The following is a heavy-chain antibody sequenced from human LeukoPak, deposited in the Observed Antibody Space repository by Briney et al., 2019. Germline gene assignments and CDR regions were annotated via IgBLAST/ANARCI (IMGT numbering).Heavy chain of an antibody. CDR1: GESMDFYY. J-gene: IGHJ4*02. CDR2: IYYNGGT. V-gene: IGHV4-4*07. CDR3: ARAAYGSLDY. D-gene: IGHD4-17*01. Sequence: SETLSLTCTVSGESMDFYYWNWIRQSADKGLEWIGRIYYNGGTAYNPSLTSRVTISVDSSKNRFSLKLKSLTAADTAVYYCARAAYGSLDYWGQGALVVVSS.